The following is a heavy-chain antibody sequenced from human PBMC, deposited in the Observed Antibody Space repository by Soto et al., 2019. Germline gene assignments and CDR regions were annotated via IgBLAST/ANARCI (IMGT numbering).Heavy chain of an antibody. J-gene: IGHJ3*02. D-gene: IGHD3-10*01. CDR1: GFTFNNYV. V-gene: IGHV3-23*01. CDR3: AKETSGAFDI. CDR2: IRGSGGST. Sequence: EVQLLESGGGLVQPGGSLRLSCVASGFTFNNYVMSWVRQAPGKGLEWVSGIRGSGGSTYYTDPVKGRFTISRDNSKNTLFLQMSSLRAEDTALYYCAKETSGAFDIWGQGTMVTVSS.